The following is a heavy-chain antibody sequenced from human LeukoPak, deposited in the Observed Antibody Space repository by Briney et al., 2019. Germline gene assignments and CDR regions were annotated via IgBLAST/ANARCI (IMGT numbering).Heavy chain of an antibody. J-gene: IGHJ4*02. V-gene: IGHV3-7*04. Sequence: GGSLTLSCVATGFTLRNYWLSWFGPAPCKGVEWVANKNQHGREKYYVDSVKRRFTIPRDNAKNSVKLQMNSLRAEDTALYYCARDGIDYWGQGTLVTVSS. D-gene: IGHD1-26*01. CDR1: GFTLRNYW. CDR3: ARDGIDY. CDR2: KNQHGREK.